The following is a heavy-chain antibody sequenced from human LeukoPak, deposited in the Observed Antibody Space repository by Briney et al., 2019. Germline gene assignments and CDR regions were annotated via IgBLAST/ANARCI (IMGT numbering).Heavy chain of an antibody. D-gene: IGHD3-22*01. J-gene: IGHJ3*02. CDR3: ARDGRRHYCDSSAHAFDI. Sequence: SETLSLTCTVSGGSISSYYWSWIRQPPGKGLEWIGYIYYSGSTNYNPSLKSRATISVDTSKNQFSLKLSSVTAADTAVYYCARDGRRHYCDSSAHAFDIWGQGTMVTVSS. V-gene: IGHV4-59*01. CDR1: GGSISSYY. CDR2: IYYSGST.